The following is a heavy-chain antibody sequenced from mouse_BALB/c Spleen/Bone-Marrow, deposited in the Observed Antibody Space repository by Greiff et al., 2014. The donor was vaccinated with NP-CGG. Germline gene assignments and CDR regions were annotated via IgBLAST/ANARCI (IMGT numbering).Heavy chain of an antibody. CDR2: IDPANGNT. J-gene: IGHJ4*01. Sequence: EVQLQQSGAELVKPGASVKLSCTASGFNIKDTYMHWVKQRPEQGLEWIGRIDPANGNTKYDPKFQGKATITADTSSNTAFLQLSSLTSEDTAVYYCARWEYYAMDYWGQGTSVTVSS. V-gene: IGHV14-3*02. CDR1: GFNIKDTY. D-gene: IGHD4-1*01. CDR3: ARWEYYAMDY.